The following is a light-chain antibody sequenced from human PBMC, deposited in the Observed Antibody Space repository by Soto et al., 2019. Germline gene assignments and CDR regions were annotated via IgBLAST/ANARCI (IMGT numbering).Light chain of an antibody. V-gene: IGLV2-14*01. CDR2: DVS. Sequence: QSALTQPASVSGSPGQSITISCTGTSSDVGGYNYVSWYQQHPGKAPKLMIYDVSNRPSGVSNLFSGSKPGNTASLTISGLQAEDEADYYCSSYTSSSTRLYVFGTGTKVTVL. J-gene: IGLJ1*01. CDR3: SSYTSSSTRLYV. CDR1: SSDVGGYNY.